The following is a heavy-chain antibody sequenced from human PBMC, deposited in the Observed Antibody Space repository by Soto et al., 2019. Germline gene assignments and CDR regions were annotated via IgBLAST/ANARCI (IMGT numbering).Heavy chain of an antibody. V-gene: IGHV4-39*01. Sequence: SEALSVPCTFSVGSISNSTYYWGWVRQPPGKGLEWIGHIYYSGTSYSNPSLKGRVSLSVDTSKNQFSLKLNSVTAADTAVYFCARVQRRWLNSDPWGQGTMVTVSS. CDR1: VGSISNSTYY. CDR2: IYYSGTS. D-gene: IGHD5-12*01. CDR3: ARVQRRWLNSDP. J-gene: IGHJ5*02.